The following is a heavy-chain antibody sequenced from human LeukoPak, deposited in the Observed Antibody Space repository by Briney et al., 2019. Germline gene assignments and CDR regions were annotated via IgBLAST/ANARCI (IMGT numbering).Heavy chain of an antibody. V-gene: IGHV1-69*04. D-gene: IGHD7-27*01. CDR2: IIPILGIA. CDR3: ARASRLGMPDY. Sequence: GRIIPILGIANYAQKFQGRVTITADKSTSTAYMELSSLRSEDTAVYYCARASRLGMPDYWGQGTLVTVSS. J-gene: IGHJ4*02.